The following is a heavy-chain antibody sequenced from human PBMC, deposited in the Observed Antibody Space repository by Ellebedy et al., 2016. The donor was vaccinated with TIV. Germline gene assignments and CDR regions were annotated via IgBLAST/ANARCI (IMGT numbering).Heavy chain of an antibody. D-gene: IGHD1-1*01. CDR1: GDSMSNYW. Sequence: MPSETLSLTCNVSGDSMSNYWWSWIRQPPGKPLEWIGYIYSSGSTNYDPSLKSRVTISVAPSKNQFSLILSSVTAADTAVDYCARWGRDLEGVERRTTFDYWGQGTLVTVSS. CDR2: IYSSGST. V-gene: IGHV4-4*09. CDR3: ARWGRDLEGVERRTTFDY. J-gene: IGHJ4*02.